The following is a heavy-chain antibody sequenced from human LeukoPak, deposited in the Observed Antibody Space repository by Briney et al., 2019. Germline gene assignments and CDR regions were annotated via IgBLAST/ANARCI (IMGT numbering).Heavy chain of an antibody. CDR2: IFGSGGSA. J-gene: IGHJ4*02. V-gene: IGHV3-23*01. Sequence: GGSLRLSCAASGFTFSSYAMYWVRQAPGKGLEWVSGIFGSGGSAHYADSVKGRFTISRGNSKNTVYLQMDSLRAEDTAVYYCAKTTTGYSSGRYPAWPVDYWGQGTLVTVSS. CDR3: AKTTTGYSSGRYPAWPVDY. CDR1: GFTFSSYA. D-gene: IGHD6-19*01.